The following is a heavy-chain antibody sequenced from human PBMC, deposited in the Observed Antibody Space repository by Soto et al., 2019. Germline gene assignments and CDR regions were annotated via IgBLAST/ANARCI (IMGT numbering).Heavy chain of an antibody. J-gene: IGHJ4*02. Sequence: QVQLVEAGGGVVQPGRSRRLSCAASGFTFSSYAMHWVGQAPGKGREGVAVISYDGSNKYYADSVTGRFTISRDKSKNTLYLQMNSMRAEDTAVYYCARAVRAFDYWGQGTMVTVSS. V-gene: IGHV3-30-3*01. CDR3: ARAVRAFDY. CDR1: GFTFSSYA. CDR2: ISYDGSNK.